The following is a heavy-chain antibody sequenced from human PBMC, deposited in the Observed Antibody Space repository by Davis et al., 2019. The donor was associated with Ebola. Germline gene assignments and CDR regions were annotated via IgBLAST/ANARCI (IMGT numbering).Heavy chain of an antibody. V-gene: IGHV3-9*01. J-gene: IGHJ4*02. CDR1: GFTFSSYA. CDR3: AKDITMIGKYYFDN. D-gene: IGHD3-22*01. Sequence: SLKISCAGSGFTFSSYAMHWVRQAPGKGLEWVSGIGWNSGNIGYAGSVKGRFTISRDNAKNSLYLQMNSLRAEDTAFYYCAKDITMIGKYYFDNWGQGTLVTVSS. CDR2: IGWNSGNI.